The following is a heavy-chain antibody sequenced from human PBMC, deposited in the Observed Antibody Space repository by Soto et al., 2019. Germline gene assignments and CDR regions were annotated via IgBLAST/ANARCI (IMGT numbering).Heavy chain of an antibody. Sequence: PSETLSLTCTVSGGSISSYYWSWFRQPPGKGLEWIGYIYYSGSTTYHPSLKSRVTISVDTSKNQFSLNLTSVTAADTAVYYCARLGGYYQAFDQWGQGSLVTVSS. CDR1: GGSISSYY. CDR3: ARLGGYYQAFDQ. V-gene: IGHV4-59*08. D-gene: IGHD3-22*01. CDR2: IYYSGST. J-gene: IGHJ4*02.